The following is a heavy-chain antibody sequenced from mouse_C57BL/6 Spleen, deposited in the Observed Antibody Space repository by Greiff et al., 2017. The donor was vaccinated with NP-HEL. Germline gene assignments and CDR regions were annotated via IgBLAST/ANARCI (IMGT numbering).Heavy chain of an antibody. V-gene: IGHV1-26*01. CDR3: ARYYGNPAMDY. Sequence: EVQLQQSGPELVKPGASVKISCKASGYTFTDYYMNWVKQSHGKSLEWIGDINPNNGGTSYNQKFKGKATLTVDKSSSTAYMELRSLTSEDSAVYYCARYYGNPAMDYWGQGTSVPVSS. J-gene: IGHJ4*01. CDR1: GYTFTDYY. D-gene: IGHD2-1*01. CDR2: INPNNGGT.